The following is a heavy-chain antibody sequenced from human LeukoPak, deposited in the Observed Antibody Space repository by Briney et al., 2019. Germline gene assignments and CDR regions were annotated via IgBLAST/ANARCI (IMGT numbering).Heavy chain of an antibody. Sequence: SETLSLTCTVSGGSISSSSYYWGWIRQPPGKGLEWIGSIYYSGSTYYNPSLKSRVTISVDTSKNQFSLKLSSVTAADTAVYYCARRVRYYAFDIWGQGTMVTVSS. CDR2: IYYSGST. CDR1: GGSISSSSYY. D-gene: IGHD4-17*01. V-gene: IGHV4-39*07. CDR3: ARRVRYYAFDI. J-gene: IGHJ3*02.